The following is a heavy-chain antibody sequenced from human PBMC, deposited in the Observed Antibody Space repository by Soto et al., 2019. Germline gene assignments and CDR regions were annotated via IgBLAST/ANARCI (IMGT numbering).Heavy chain of an antibody. CDR1: GFNVSDYY. J-gene: IGHJ5*02. CDR2: ISSSGSTI. V-gene: IGHV3-11*01. D-gene: IGHD6-13*01. CDR3: ARGSGIADINWFDP. Sequence: GGSLRLSCAASGFNVSDYYMSWIRQAPGKGLEWVSYISSSGSTIYYADSVKGRFTISRDNAKNSLYLQMNSLRAEDTAVYYCARGSGIADINWFDPWGQGTLVTVSS.